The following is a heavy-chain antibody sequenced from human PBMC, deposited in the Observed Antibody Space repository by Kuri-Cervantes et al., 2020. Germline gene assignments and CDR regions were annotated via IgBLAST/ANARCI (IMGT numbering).Heavy chain of an antibody. CDR1: GFTFSNYA. CDR3: ARVDAIAVAGYYYYFMDV. D-gene: IGHD6-19*01. CDR2: IKSKTDGGTT. J-gene: IGHJ6*03. Sequence: GESLKISCAASGFTFSNYAMSWVRQAPGKGLEWVGRIKSKTDGGTTDYAAPVKGRFTISRDNAKNSLYLQMNSLRAEDTAVYYCARVDAIAVAGYYYYFMDVWGKGTTVTVSS. V-gene: IGHV3-15*01.